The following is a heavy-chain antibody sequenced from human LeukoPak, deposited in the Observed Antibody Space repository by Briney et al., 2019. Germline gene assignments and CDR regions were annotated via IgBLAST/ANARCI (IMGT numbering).Heavy chain of an antibody. CDR2: INPNSGGT. J-gene: IGHJ4*02. V-gene: IGHV1-2*02. CDR1: GYTFTGYY. CDR3: ARAFHYYDSSGYSLNY. D-gene: IGHD3-22*01. Sequence: ASVKVSCKASGYTFTGYYMHWVRQAPGQGLEWMGWINPNSGGTNYAQKFQGRVTMTRDTSISTAYMELSRLRSDDTAVYYCARAFHYYDSSGYSLNYWGQGTLVTVSS.